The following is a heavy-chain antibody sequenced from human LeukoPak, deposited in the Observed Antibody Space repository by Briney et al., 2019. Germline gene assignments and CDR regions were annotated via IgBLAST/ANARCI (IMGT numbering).Heavy chain of an antibody. CDR2: LSGSGGST. Sequence: GGSLRLSCAASGFSSSKYAMSWVRHAPGRGPEWVSGLSGSGGSTYYADFVEGRFTISRDNSNNTLSLQMTSLRAKDTALYYCARAVSTVRVGIYCFDFWGPANLVTVSS. D-gene: IGHD4-11*01. CDR1: GFSSSKYA. CDR3: ARAVSTVRVGIYCFDF. J-gene: IGHJ4*02. V-gene: IGHV3-23*01.